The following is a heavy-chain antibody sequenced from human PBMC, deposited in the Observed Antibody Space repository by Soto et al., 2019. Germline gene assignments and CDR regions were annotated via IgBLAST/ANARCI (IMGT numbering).Heavy chain of an antibody. D-gene: IGHD4-4*01. J-gene: IGHJ6*02. Sequence: ASVKVSCKASGYTFTSYYMHWVRQAPGQGLEWMGIINPSGGSTSYAQKFQGRVTMTRDTSTSTVYMELSSLRSEDTAVYYCARDFAPTTVTTYYYGMDVWGQGTTVTLSS. CDR3: ARDFAPTTVTTYYYGMDV. CDR1: GYTFTSYY. CDR2: INPSGGST. V-gene: IGHV1-46*01.